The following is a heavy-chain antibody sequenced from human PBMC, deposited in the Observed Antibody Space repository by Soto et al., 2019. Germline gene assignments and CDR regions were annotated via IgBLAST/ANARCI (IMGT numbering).Heavy chain of an antibody. CDR1: GFTFSSYG. V-gene: IGHV3-30*18. Sequence: LRLSCAASGFTFSSYGMHWVRQAPGKGLEWVAVISYDGSNKYYADSVKGRFTISRDNSKNTLYLQMNSLRAEDTAVYYCAKDKDSSGYYPLDYWGQGTLVTVSS. CDR3: AKDKDSSGYYPLDY. D-gene: IGHD3-22*01. J-gene: IGHJ4*02. CDR2: ISYDGSNK.